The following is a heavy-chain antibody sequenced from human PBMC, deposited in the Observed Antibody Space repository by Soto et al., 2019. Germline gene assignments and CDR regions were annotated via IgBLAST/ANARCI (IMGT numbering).Heavy chain of an antibody. V-gene: IGHV1-18*01. D-gene: IGHD5-18*01. CDR3: ASDVGYGLLDY. J-gene: IGHJ4*02. Sequence: QVQLVQSGAEVKKPGASVKVSCKASGYTFTSYGISWVRQAPGQGLEWMGWINAYNGNTNYAQKFQGRVTMTTDTSPSAVYLELTSLRFDATAVYYCASDVGYGLLDYWGQGTLVTVSS. CDR1: GYTFTSYG. CDR2: INAYNGNT.